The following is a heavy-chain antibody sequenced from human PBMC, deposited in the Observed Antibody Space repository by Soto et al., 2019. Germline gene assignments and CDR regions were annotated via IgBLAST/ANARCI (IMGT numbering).Heavy chain of an antibody. CDR1: GGSISSSKW. CDR3: YINGF. D-gene: IGHD2-8*01. CDR2: IYHSGST. J-gene: IGHJ1*01. V-gene: IGHV4-4*02. Sequence: PSETLSLTCAVSGGSISSSKWWSWVRQPPGKGLEWIGEIYHSGSTNYNASLKRRVTISVDTSKNQFSLNLNSVTAADTAVYYCYINGFWGQGTLVTVSS.